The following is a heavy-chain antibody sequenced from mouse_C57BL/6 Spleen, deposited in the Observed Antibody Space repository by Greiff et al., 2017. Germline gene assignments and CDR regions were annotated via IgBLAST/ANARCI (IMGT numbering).Heavy chain of an antibody. V-gene: IGHV6-3*01. J-gene: IGHJ4*01. CDR2: IRLKSDNYAT. D-gene: IGHD2-5*01. Sequence: EVKVEESGGGLVQPGGSMKLSCVASGFTFSNYWMNWVRQSPEKGLEWVAQIRLKSDNYATHYAESVKGRFTISRDDSKSSVYLQMNNLRAEDTGIYYCTESNPVRGAMDYWGQGTSVTVSS. CDR1: GFTFSNYW. CDR3: TESNPVRGAMDY.